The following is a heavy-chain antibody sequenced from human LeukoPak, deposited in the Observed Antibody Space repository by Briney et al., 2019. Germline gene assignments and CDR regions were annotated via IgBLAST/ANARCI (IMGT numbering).Heavy chain of an antibody. Sequence: SETLSLTCTVSGGSISSSSYYWGWIRQPPGKGLEWIGSIYYSGSTYYNPSLKSRVTISVDTSKNQFSLKLSSVTAADTAVYYCAKDSSTWGNLAGHFDSWGQGTLVTVSS. J-gene: IGHJ4*02. CDR2: IYYSGST. CDR3: AKDSSTWGNLAGHFDS. D-gene: IGHD6-13*01. V-gene: IGHV4-39*07. CDR1: GGSISSSSYY.